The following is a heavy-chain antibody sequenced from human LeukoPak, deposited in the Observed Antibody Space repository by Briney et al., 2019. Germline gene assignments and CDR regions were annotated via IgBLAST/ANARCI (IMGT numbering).Heavy chain of an antibody. V-gene: IGHV6-1*01. D-gene: IGHD6-13*01. Sequence: SQTLSLTCAISGDSVSSNSAAWNWTRQSPSRALEWLGRTYYRSNWYHDYAISVKSRITINPDTSKNQFSLQLNSVTPEDTAVYYCVRDAGIGLDAFDIWGQGTMVTVSS. J-gene: IGHJ3*02. CDR1: GDSVSSNSAA. CDR2: TYYRSNWYH. CDR3: VRDAGIGLDAFDI.